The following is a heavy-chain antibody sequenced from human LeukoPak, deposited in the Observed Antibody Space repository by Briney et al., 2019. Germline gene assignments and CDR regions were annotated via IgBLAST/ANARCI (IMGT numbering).Heavy chain of an antibody. Sequence: GASVKVSCKASGYTFTDHYMHWVRRAPGQGLEWMGWINPNGGGTYYEQKFQGRVTMTRDTSISTVYVELTRLTSDDSAVYYCARAWGYSSSIECWGQGTLVTVSA. CDR3: ARAWGYSSSIEC. J-gene: IGHJ4*02. V-gene: IGHV1-2*02. CDR2: INPNGGGT. D-gene: IGHD6-6*01. CDR1: GYTFTDHY.